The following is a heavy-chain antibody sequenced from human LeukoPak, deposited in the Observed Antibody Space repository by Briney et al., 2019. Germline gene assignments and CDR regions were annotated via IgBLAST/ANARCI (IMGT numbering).Heavy chain of an antibody. V-gene: IGHV3-23*01. J-gene: IGHJ4*02. Sequence: PGGALRFSCVASGLSFNNYAMNWVRQAPGKGLEWVSLIIGSSGSTFYADSVKGRFTISRDKSKNTLYLQMNSLRAEDTAVYYCAKGAYDYIEIAYFDYWGQGSLVTVSS. CDR3: AKGAYDYIEIAYFDY. D-gene: IGHD5-12*01. CDR1: GLSFNNYA. CDR2: IIGSSGST.